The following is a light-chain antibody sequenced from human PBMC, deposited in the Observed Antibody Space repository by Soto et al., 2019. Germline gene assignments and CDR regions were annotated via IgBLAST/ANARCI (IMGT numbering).Light chain of an antibody. CDR3: SSYTSRSTLVE. CDR1: STDVGGYNF. Sequence: QSALTQPASVSGSPGQSITISCTGTSTDVGGYNFVSWYQQSPGKAPKLIIYEVSNRPSGVSNRFSGSKSGNTASLTISGLQAEDEADFYCSSYTSRSTLVEFGGGTQLTVL. J-gene: IGLJ2*01. V-gene: IGLV2-14*01. CDR2: EVS.